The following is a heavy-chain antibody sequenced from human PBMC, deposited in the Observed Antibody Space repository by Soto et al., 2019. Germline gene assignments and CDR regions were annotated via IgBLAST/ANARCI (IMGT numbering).Heavy chain of an antibody. Sequence: GGSLRLSCLVSGFTVNTNYMYWVRQAPGRGLEWVSAWYSGGEIHYADSVKGRFTISRDTSENTLYLRMDKLRVEDTAVYFCVSRIPSWVFDYWGQGTLVTVSS. J-gene: IGHJ4*01. V-gene: IGHV3-53*01. D-gene: IGHD3-16*01. CDR2: WYSGGEI. CDR3: VSRIPSWVFDY. CDR1: GFTVNTNY.